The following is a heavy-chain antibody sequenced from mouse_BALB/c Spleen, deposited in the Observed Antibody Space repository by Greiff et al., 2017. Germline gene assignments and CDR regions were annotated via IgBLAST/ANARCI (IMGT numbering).Heavy chain of an antibody. J-gene: IGHJ4*01. Sequence: EVQLQQSGAELVRPGALVKLSCKASGFNIKDYYMHWVKQRPEQGLEWIGWIDPENGNTIYDPKFQGKASITADTSSNSAYLQLSSLTSEDTAVYFCASSHVYYLCYARDYWGQGTSVTVSS. V-gene: IGHV14-1*02. CDR2: IDPENGNT. D-gene: IGHD2-3*01. CDR1: GFNIKDYY. CDR3: ASSHVYYLCYARDY.